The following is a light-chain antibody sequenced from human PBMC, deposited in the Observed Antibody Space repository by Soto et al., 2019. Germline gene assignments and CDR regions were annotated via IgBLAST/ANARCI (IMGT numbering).Light chain of an antibody. CDR2: AAS. Sequence: DIQMSQSPSTVSGSVVYIVSTTSRASQTISSWLAWYQQKPGKAPKLLIYAASSLQSGVPSRFSGSGSGTDFTLTISSLQPEDFATYYCQQSYSTPWTFGQGTKVDIK. CDR1: QTISSW. J-gene: IGKJ1*01. CDR3: QQSYSTPWT. V-gene: IGKV1-39*01.